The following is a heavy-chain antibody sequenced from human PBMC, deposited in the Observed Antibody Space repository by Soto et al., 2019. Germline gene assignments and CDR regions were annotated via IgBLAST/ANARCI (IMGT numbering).Heavy chain of an antibody. V-gene: IGHV1-18*01. CDR2: ISPYTGNT. Sequence: QAQLVQSGDEVKKPGASVKVSCKASGYIFVNYGIAWVRQAPGQGLEWMGWISPYTGNTHSATKVQGRLTMTTDTSTSTAYMDLGSLPSDDTAVYYCVMVDNYVTPTPQDVWGPGTPVTVSS. CDR3: VMVDNYVTPTPQDV. D-gene: IGHD3-16*01. CDR1: GYIFVNYG. J-gene: IGHJ6*02.